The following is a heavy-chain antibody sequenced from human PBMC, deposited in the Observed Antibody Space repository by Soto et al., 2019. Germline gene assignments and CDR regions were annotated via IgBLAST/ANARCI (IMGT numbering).Heavy chain of an antibody. V-gene: IGHV1-18*01. D-gene: IGHD1-26*01. CDR3: ARSGSVAYYYYCLDV. J-gene: IGHJ6*02. CDR1: GYTFSRSG. CDR2: ISTYNGDA. Sequence: QVQLVQSGAEVRKPGASVKVSCKTSGYTFSRSGISWVRQATGQGLEWMGWISTYNGDANYAQKLQGRVTMTTDTSTSTAFMELGSLTSDDTAVYYCARSGSVAYYYYCLDVWVQGTTVTVSS.